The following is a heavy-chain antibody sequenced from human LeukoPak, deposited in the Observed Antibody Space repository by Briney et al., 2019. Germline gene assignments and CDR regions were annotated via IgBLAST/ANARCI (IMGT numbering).Heavy chain of an antibody. Sequence: GESLKISCKGSGYSFTSYWIGWVRQMPGKGLEWMGIIYPGDSDTRYSPSFQGQVTISADKSISTAYLQWSSLKASDTAMYNCARWGSSTITRPYYFDYWGQGTLVTVPS. CDR2: IYPGDSDT. D-gene: IGHD2-2*01. CDR1: GYSFTSYW. V-gene: IGHV5-51*01. CDR3: ARWGSSTITRPYYFDY. J-gene: IGHJ4*02.